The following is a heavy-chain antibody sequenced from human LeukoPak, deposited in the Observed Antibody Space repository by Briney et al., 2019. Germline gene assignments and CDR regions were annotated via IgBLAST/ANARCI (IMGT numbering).Heavy chain of an antibody. CDR1: GLNFSSRW. J-gene: IGHJ4*02. D-gene: IGHD1-1*01. CDR3: ATTRGFDY. CDR2: IKEDGSEK. Sequence: PGGSLRLSCAASGLNFSSRWMNWVRQAPGQGLEWVASIKEDGSEKHYVDSVKGRFTISRDNAKSSLFLQMNSLRTEDTAVYYCATTRGFDYWGQGTLVTVSS. V-gene: IGHV3-7*03.